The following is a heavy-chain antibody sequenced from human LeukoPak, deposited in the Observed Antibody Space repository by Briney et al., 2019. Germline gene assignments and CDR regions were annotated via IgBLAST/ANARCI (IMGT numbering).Heavy chain of an antibody. CDR1: GGSISNY. CDR2: MYYSGTA. J-gene: IGHJ2*01. CDR3: ARRTGDEYFDL. V-gene: IGHV4-59*08. D-gene: IGHD2-21*01. Sequence: PSETLSLTCSVSGGSISNYWSWIRQPPGKGLEWIGYMYYSGTANYNPSLKSRATISVDTSKKQFSLKLSSVTAADTAVYYCARRTGDEYFDLWGRGTLVVVSS.